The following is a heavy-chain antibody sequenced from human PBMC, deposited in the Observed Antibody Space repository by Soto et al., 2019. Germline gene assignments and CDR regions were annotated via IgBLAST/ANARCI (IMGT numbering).Heavy chain of an antibody. J-gene: IGHJ3*01. V-gene: IGHV3-74*01. Sequence: EVQLVESGGGLVQPGESLRLSCAASGFTFDYYWMHWVRQAPGKGLVWVSRVHSDGTTTTYADSVKGRFTISRDNARNTVSRKMSGLRAEDTAIYYVEGGDRGGFDLWGHGTVVTVSS. D-gene: IGHD3-16*01. CDR2: VHSDGTTT. CDR3: EGGDRGGFDL. CDR1: GFTFDYYW.